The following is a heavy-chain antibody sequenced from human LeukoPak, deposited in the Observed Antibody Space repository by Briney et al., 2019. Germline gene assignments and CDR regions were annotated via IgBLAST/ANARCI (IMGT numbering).Heavy chain of an antibody. CDR2: ISSCSSDT. J-gene: IGHJ6*04. Sequence: GGSLRLSCAASGFTFSDYYMSWIRQAPGKGLECISYISSCSSDTNYADSVKGRFTISRDSAKNSLYLQMNSLRAEDTAVYCARYGYLDVWGKGTTVTVSS. CDR3: ARYGYLDV. V-gene: IGHV3-11*06. D-gene: IGHD2-15*01. CDR1: GFTFSDYY.